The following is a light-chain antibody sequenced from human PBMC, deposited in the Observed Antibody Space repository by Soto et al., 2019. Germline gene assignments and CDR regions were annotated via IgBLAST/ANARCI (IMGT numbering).Light chain of an antibody. CDR2: DAS. J-gene: IGKJ1*01. Sequence: PGERATLSCRASQSVSSYLAWYQQKPGQAPRLLIYDASSRATGIPARFSGSGSGTDFTLTISSLEPEDFAVYYCQQRSHWPMTFGQGTKVEIK. V-gene: IGKV3-11*01. CDR3: QQRSHWPMT. CDR1: QSVSSY.